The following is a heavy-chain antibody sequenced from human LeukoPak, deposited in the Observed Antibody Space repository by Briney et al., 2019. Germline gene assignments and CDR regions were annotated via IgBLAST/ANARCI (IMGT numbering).Heavy chain of an antibody. Sequence: GGSLRLSCAASGFTFRSYAMSWVRQAPGKGLEWVSVISGSGGSTYYADSVKGRFTISRDNSKNSLYLQMNSLRAEDTAVYYCAKCMSFCAGGSCYPSENSFDYWGQGTLVTVSS. J-gene: IGHJ4*02. CDR1: GFTFRSYA. CDR3: AKCMSFCAGGSCYPSENSFDY. V-gene: IGHV3-23*01. D-gene: IGHD2-15*01. CDR2: ISGSGGST.